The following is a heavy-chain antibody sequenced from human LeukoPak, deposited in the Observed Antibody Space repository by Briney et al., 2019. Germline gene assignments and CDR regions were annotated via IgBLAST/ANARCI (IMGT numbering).Heavy chain of an antibody. CDR3: ARVAQDYYDSSGYYPY. Sequence: PSETLSLTCAVYGGSFSGYYWSWIRQPPGKGLEWIGEINHSGSTNYNPSLKSRVTISVDTSKNQFSLKLSSVTAADTAVYYCARVAQDYYDSSGYYPYWGQGTLVTVSS. V-gene: IGHV4-34*01. CDR2: INHSGST. CDR1: GGSFSGYY. J-gene: IGHJ4*02. D-gene: IGHD3-22*01.